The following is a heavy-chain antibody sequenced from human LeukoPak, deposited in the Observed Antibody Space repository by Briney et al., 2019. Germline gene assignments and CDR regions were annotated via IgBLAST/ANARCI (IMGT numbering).Heavy chain of an antibody. CDR2: IKRDGSER. Sequence: GGALRLSCAAPGFTLNSYWMCCGRQGPGEGLEWVANIKRDGSERYYGDSVKGRFTISRDNAKNTLYLQMNSLRAEDTAVYYCARDKEAAVDFWSGYYPLWGQGTLVTVSS. J-gene: IGHJ4*02. V-gene: IGHV3-7*01. D-gene: IGHD3-3*01. CDR3: ARDKEAAVDFWSGYYPL. CDR1: GFTLNSYW.